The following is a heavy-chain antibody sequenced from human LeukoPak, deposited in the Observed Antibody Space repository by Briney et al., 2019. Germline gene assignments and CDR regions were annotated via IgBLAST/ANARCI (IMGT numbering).Heavy chain of an antibody. J-gene: IGHJ4*02. D-gene: IGHD3-10*01. CDR2: INPNSGGT. V-gene: IGHV1-2*02. Sequence: ASVKVSCKASGYTSTGYYMHWVRQAPGQGLEWMGWINPNSGGTNYAQKFQGRVTMTRDTSISTAYMELSRLRSDDTAVYYCARYYYGSGSYPLDCWGQGTLVTVSS. CDR1: GYTSTGYY. CDR3: ARYYYGSGSYPLDC.